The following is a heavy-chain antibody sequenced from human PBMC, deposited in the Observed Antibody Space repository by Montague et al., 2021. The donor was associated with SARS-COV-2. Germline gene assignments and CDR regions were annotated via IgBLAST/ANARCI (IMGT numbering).Heavy chain of an antibody. Sequence: SLRLSCAASGFTFSSCSVNWVRQAPGKGLEWISYISSSTNIIYYADSVKGRFTISRDNARNSLYLQMNSLRVDDTAVYYCAKDLVLRAARPDALDVWGQGTVVTVSS. J-gene: IGHJ3*01. CDR2: ISSSTNII. V-gene: IGHV3-48*04. D-gene: IGHD6-6*01. CDR1: GFTFSSCS. CDR3: AKDLVLRAARPDALDV.